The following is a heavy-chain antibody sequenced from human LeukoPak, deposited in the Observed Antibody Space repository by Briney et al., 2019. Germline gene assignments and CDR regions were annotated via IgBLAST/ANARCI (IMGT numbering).Heavy chain of an antibody. CDR1: GGSISSSSYY. J-gene: IGHJ2*01. V-gene: IGHV4-39*01. CDR2: IYYSGST. Sequence: PSETLSLTCTVSGGSISSSSYYWGWIRQPPGKGLEWIGSIYYSGSTYYNPSLKSRVTISVDTSKNQFSLKLSSVTAADTAVYYCALLSRTTVQRGRYFDLWGRGTLVTASS. D-gene: IGHD4-17*01. CDR3: ALLSRTTVQRGRYFDL.